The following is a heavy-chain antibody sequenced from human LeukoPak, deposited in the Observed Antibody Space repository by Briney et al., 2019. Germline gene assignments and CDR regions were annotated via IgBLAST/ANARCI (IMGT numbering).Heavy chain of an antibody. J-gene: IGHJ3*02. D-gene: IGHD1/OR15-1a*01. V-gene: IGHV4-39*01. CDR1: GGSISSSSYY. Sequence: PSETLSLTCTVSGGSISSSSYYWGWIRQPPGKGLEWIGSIYYSGSTYYNPSLKSRVTISVDTSQNQFSLKLSSVTAADTAVYYCARRGVQEQTFDIWGQGTMVTVSS. CDR3: ARRGVQEQTFDI. CDR2: IYYSGST.